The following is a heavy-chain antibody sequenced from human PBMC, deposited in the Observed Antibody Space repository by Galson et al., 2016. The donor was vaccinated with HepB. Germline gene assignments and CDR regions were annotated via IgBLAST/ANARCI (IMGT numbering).Heavy chain of an antibody. CDR1: GYTFTNYA. D-gene: IGHD1-26*01. Sequence: SVKVSCKAPGYTFTNYAMHWVRQAPGQRLEWMGWINPGNGDTKYSQKFQGRVTISRDTSARTAYMELSSLISEDTAVYYCAREGGYYTLDYWGQGTLVTVSS. CDR3: AREGGYYTLDY. V-gene: IGHV1-3*01. CDR2: INPGNGDT. J-gene: IGHJ4*02.